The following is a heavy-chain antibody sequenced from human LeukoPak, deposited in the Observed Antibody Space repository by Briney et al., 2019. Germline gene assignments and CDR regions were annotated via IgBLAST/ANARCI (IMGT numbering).Heavy chain of an antibody. Sequence: TLSLTCTVSGGSISSDDYYWTWIRQPAGKGLEWIGRIYPDGSTTYNPSLKSRVTISLDTSKNQFSLTLSSVTAADTAVFYCARGFDGYNFSDYWGQGTLVTVSS. CDR2: IYPDGST. J-gene: IGHJ4*02. V-gene: IGHV4-61*02. CDR3: ARGFDGYNFSDY. CDR1: GGSISSDDYY. D-gene: IGHD5-24*01.